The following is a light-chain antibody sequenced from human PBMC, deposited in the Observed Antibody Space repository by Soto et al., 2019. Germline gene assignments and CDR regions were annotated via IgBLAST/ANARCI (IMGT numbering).Light chain of an antibody. Sequence: EIALTQSPGTLSLSPGERATLSCRASQSVSSSYLAWYQQKPGQAPRLLIYGASSRATGIPDRFSGSGSGADFTLTISRLEPEDFAVYYCQQYGSSPFTFGQGTRLENK. CDR3: QQYGSSPFT. V-gene: IGKV3-20*01. CDR1: QSVSSSY. CDR2: GAS. J-gene: IGKJ5*01.